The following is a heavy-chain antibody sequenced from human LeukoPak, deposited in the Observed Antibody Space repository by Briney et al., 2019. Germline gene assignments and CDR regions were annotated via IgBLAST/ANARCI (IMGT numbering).Heavy chain of an antibody. J-gene: IGHJ4*02. CDR2: ISYTGTT. D-gene: IGHD3-3*01. CDR3: ARDPDFWSGYYYFDY. Sequence: SETLSLTCTVSGGSISSRSSCWGWIRQPPGKGLEWIGSISYTGTTYYNPSLKSRVTISVDTSKNQFSLRLSSVTAADTAVYYCARDPDFWSGYYYFDYWGQGTLVTVSS. CDR1: GGSISSRSSC. V-gene: IGHV4-39*07.